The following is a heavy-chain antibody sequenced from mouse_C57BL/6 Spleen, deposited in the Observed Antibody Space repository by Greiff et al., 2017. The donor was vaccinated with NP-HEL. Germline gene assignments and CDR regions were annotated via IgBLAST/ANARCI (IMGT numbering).Heavy chain of an antibody. Sequence: EVQLHQSGPELVKPGASVKISCKASGYTFTDYYMNWVKQSHGKSLEWIGDINPNNGGTSYNQKFKGKATLTVDKSSSTAYMELRSLTSEDSAVYYCAGNSWFAYWGQGTLVTVSA. J-gene: IGHJ3*01. V-gene: IGHV1-26*01. CDR2: INPNNGGT. CDR3: AGNSWFAY. D-gene: IGHD2-1*01. CDR1: GYTFTDYY.